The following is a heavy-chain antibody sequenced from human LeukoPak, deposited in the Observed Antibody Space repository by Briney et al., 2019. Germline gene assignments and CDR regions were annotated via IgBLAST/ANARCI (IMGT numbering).Heavy chain of an antibody. Sequence: SGTLSLTCTVSGGSISSSSYYWGWIRQPPGKGLEWIGSIYYSGSTYYNPSLKSRVTISVDTSKNQFSLKLSSVTAADTAVYYCAREEYYDSSGYGGDYWGQGTLVTVSS. V-gene: IGHV4-39*07. CDR2: IYYSGST. D-gene: IGHD3-22*01. CDR1: GGSISSSSYY. CDR3: AREEYYDSSGYGGDY. J-gene: IGHJ4*02.